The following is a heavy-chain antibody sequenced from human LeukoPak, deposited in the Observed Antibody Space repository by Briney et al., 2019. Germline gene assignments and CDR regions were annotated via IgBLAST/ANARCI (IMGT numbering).Heavy chain of an antibody. CDR2: ISGAADNT. D-gene: IGHD4-11*01. CDR1: GFTFSNYA. CDR3: AKGSTTVIDFDY. Sequence: GGSLRLSCAASGFTFSNYAMNWVRQAPGKGLEWVSVISGAADNTYYADSVKGRFTISRDNSKNTLYLQMNSLRAEDTAVYYCAKGSTTVIDFDYWGQGTLVTVSS. V-gene: IGHV3-23*01. J-gene: IGHJ4*02.